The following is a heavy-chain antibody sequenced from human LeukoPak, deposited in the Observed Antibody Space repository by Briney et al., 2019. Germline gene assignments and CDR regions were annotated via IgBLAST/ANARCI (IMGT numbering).Heavy chain of an antibody. CDR3: AKDLLTEYYYDSSGLGSLGLDY. CDR1: GFTFSSYG. D-gene: IGHD3-22*01. CDR2: ISYDGSNK. J-gene: IGHJ4*02. Sequence: PGRSLRLSCAASGFTFSSYGMPWVRQAPGKGLEWVAVISYDGSNKYYADSVKGRFTISRDNSKNTLYLQLNSLRAEDTAVYYCAKDLLTEYYYDSSGLGSLGLDYWGQGTLVTVSS. V-gene: IGHV3-30*18.